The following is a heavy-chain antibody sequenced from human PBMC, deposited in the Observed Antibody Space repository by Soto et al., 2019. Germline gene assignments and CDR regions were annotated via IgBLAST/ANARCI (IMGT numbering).Heavy chain of an antibody. J-gene: IGHJ4*02. D-gene: IGHD3-10*01. CDR2: ISSSSSYT. CDR3: ARSYYYGSGSYYSYLF. V-gene: IGHV3-11*05. Sequence: QVQLVESGGGLVQPGGSLRLSCAASGFTFSDYYMSWIRQAPGKGLEWVSYISSSSSYTNYADSVKGRFTISRDNAKNSLYLQMNSLRAEDTAVYYCARSYYYGSGSYYSYLFWGQGTLVTVSS. CDR1: GFTFSDYY.